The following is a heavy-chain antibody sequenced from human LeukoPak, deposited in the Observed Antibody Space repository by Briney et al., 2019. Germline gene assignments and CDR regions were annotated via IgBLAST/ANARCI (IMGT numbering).Heavy chain of an antibody. V-gene: IGHV3-33*01. Sequence: PGGSLRLSCAASGFTFSIYGIHWVRQAPGKGLEWVAVICYDGSNKYYADSVKGRFTISRDNSKNTLYLHMNSLRAEDTPVYYFARGGYYYDSSGYSSYYWGQGTLGTVSS. CDR2: ICYDGSNK. CDR3: ARGGYYYDSSGYSSYY. J-gene: IGHJ4*02. D-gene: IGHD3-22*01. CDR1: GFTFSIYG.